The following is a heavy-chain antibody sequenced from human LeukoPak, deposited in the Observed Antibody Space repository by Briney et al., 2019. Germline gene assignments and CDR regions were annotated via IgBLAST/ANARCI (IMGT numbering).Heavy chain of an antibody. Sequence: SGGSLRLSCAASGFTFSDYYMSWIRQAPGKGLEWVSYISSSGSTIYYADSVKGRFTISRDNAKNSLYLQMNSLRAEDTAVYYCASGVYYDSNGNFDYWGQGTLVTVSS. D-gene: IGHD3-22*01. CDR3: ASGVYYDSNGNFDY. J-gene: IGHJ4*02. CDR2: ISSSGSTI. CDR1: GFTFSDYY. V-gene: IGHV3-11*01.